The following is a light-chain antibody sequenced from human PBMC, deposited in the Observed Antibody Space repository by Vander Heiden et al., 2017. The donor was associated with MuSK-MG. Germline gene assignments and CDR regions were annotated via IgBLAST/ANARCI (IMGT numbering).Light chain of an antibody. V-gene: IGKV1-39*01. CDR3: HQNYSSPPFT. J-gene: IGKJ3*01. CDR1: QRIGSY. Sequence: DIQMTQSPSSLSASVGDRVTITCRASQRIGSYLNWYQQKPGKDPKLLIYAASSLQSGVPSMCSGSGAGTDFTLTIISMLPEDFAAYYCHQNYSSPPFTFGHGTKVDIK. CDR2: AAS.